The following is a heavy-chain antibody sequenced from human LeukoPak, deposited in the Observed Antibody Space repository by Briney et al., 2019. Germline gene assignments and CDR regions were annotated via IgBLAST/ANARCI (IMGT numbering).Heavy chain of an antibody. D-gene: IGHD1-1*01. J-gene: IGHJ4*02. CDR2: MHYSGDT. CDR3: ARDLELERNRWNYFES. V-gene: IGHV4-59*01. Sequence: PSETLSLTCTVSGGSISRFFWSWIRQPPGKGLEWIGSMHYSGDTKYNPSLKSRVSLSIDTSKQQFSLRLSSVTAADTAVYYCARDLELERNRWNYFESWGQGTLVTVSS. CDR1: GGSISRFF.